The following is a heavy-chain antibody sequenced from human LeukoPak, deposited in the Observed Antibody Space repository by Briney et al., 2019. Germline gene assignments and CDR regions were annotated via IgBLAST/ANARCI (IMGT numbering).Heavy chain of an antibody. J-gene: IGHJ4*02. CDR1: GFTVSSNY. V-gene: IGHV3-66*01. Sequence: PAGGSLRLSCAASGFTVSSNYMSWVRQAPGKGLEWVSVIYSGGSTYYADSVKGRFTISRDNSKNTLYLQMNSLRAEDTAVYYCTRDPGTGIAVAGTKDYWGQGTLVTVSS. CDR2: IYSGGST. CDR3: TRDPGTGIAVAGTKDY. D-gene: IGHD6-19*01.